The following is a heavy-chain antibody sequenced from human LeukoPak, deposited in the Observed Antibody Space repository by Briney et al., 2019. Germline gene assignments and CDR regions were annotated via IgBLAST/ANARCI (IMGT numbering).Heavy chain of an antibody. CDR1: GFTFSSYA. CDR2: ISYDGSNK. CDR3: ARSRDCRSTSCYRLFDY. J-gene: IGHJ4*02. D-gene: IGHD2-2*01. V-gene: IGHV3-30*04. Sequence: GGSLRLSCAASGFTFSSYAMHWVRQAPGKGLEWVAVISYDGSNKYYADSVKGRFTISRDNSKNTLYLQMNSLRAEDTAVYYCARSRDCRSTSCYRLFDYWGQGTLVTVSS.